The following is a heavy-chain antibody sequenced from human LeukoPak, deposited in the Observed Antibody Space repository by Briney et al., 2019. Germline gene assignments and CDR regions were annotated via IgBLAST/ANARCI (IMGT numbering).Heavy chain of an antibody. V-gene: IGHV4-39*01. CDR3: ATQGSNYGDYGPMRPYYFDY. J-gene: IGHJ4*02. Sequence: SETLSLTCTVSGGSISSSSYYWGWIRQPPGKGLEWIGSIYYSGSTYYNPSLKSRVTISVDTSKNQFSLKLSSVTAADTAVYYCATQGSNYGDYGPMRPYYFDYWGQGTLVTVSS. CDR1: GGSISSSSYY. D-gene: IGHD4-17*01. CDR2: IYYSGST.